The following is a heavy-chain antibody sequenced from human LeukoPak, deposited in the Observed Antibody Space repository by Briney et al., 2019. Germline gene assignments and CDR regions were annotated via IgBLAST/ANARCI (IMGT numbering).Heavy chain of an antibody. CDR3: ARSRGYSYGYGDY. Sequence: PGGSLRLSCAASGFTFSSYGMHWVRQAPGKGLEWVAFIRYDGSNKYYADSVKGRFTIPRDNSKNTLYLQMNSLRAEDTAVYYCARSRGYSYGYGDYWGQGTLVTVSS. D-gene: IGHD5-18*01. CDR2: IRYDGSNK. V-gene: IGHV3-30*02. CDR1: GFTFSSYG. J-gene: IGHJ4*02.